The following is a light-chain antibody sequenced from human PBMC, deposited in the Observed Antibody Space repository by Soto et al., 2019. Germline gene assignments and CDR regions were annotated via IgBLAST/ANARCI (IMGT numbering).Light chain of an antibody. Sequence: EVAMTQSPATLSVSPGERAILSCRTSQGVSSNLAWYQQKPGLPPRLLIYGASTRATGIPARFSGSGSGTEFTLTISSLQSEAFTVYSCQQYDTRPPFTFGPGTKVDIK. CDR3: QQYDTRPPFT. CDR2: GAS. V-gene: IGKV3-15*01. CDR1: QGVSSN. J-gene: IGKJ3*01.